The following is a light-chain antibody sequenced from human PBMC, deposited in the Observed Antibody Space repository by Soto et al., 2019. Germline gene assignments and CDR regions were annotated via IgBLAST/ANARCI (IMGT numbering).Light chain of an antibody. Sequence: DIQLTQSPSFLSASVGDRVTITCRASQGVSSFLAWYQQKPGKAPELLIYGASTLQSRVPSRFSGSGSGTEFTLTISSLQPDDFATYYCQHYNSYSEAFGQGTKVDIK. CDR2: GAS. CDR1: QGVSSF. V-gene: IGKV1-9*01. J-gene: IGKJ1*01. CDR3: QHYNSYSEA.